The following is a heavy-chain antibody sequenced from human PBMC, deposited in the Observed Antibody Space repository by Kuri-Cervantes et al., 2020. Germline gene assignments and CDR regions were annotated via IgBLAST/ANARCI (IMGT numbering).Heavy chain of an antibody. J-gene: IGHJ4*02. V-gene: IGHV3-48*01. CDR1: GFTFSSYS. Sequence: GGSLRLSCAASGFTFSSYSMNWVRQAPGKGLEWVSYISSSSSTIYYADSVKGRFTISRDNAKNSLYLQMNSLRAEDTALYYCTTRTPDSSGWRGGFDYWGQGTLVTVSS. D-gene: IGHD6-19*01. CDR3: TTRTPDSSGWRGGFDY. CDR2: ISSSSSTI.